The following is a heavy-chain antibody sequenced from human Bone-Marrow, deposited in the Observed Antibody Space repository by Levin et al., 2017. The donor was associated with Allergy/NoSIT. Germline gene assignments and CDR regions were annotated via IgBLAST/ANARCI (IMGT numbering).Heavy chain of an antibody. CDR2: IKHDESMT. D-gene: IGHD3-16*01. V-gene: IGHV3-7*01. Sequence: PGGSLRLSCVASGFSFSDYWMTWVRQAPGKGPEWLANIKHDESMTYYADSVKGRFSISRDNAKNSLFLQMNSLRADDTAIYYCARDVNWADYWGQGTRVTVSS. CDR3: ARDVNWADY. CDR1: GFSFSDYW. J-gene: IGHJ4*02.